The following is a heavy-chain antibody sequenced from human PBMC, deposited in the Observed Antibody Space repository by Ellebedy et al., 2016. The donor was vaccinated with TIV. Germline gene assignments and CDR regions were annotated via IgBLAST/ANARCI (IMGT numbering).Heavy chain of an antibody. J-gene: IGHJ4*02. Sequence: MPSETLSLTCTVSGGSLSADYWHWIRQPAGKRLEWIGRIYATGSTNYNPSLKSRVTMSVDRSKNQLSLRLISVTAADTAIYYCASSRYHYYVGNTVFAYWGQGILVTVSS. D-gene: IGHD3-10*02. V-gene: IGHV4-4*07. CDR3: ASSRYHYYVGNTVFAY. CDR1: GGSLSADY. CDR2: IYATGST.